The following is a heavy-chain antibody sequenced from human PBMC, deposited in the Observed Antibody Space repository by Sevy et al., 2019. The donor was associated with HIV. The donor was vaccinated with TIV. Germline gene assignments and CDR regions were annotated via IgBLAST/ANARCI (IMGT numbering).Heavy chain of an antibody. D-gene: IGHD3-9*01. CDR1: GYTFTSYY. V-gene: IGHV1-46*01. CDR2: INPSGGST. Sequence: ASEKVSCKASGYTFTSYYMHWVRQAPGQGLEWMGIINPSGGSTSYAQKFQGRVTMTRDTSTSTVYMELSSLRSEDTAVYYCARDGVGDYDILTGYSPPNAFDIWGQGTMVTVSS. CDR3: ARDGVGDYDILTGYSPPNAFDI. J-gene: IGHJ3*02.